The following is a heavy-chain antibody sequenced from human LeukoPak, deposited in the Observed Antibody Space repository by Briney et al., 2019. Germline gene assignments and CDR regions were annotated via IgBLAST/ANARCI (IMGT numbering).Heavy chain of an antibody. D-gene: IGHD1-20*01. CDR1: GGSFSGYY. J-gene: IGHJ1*01. V-gene: IGHV4-34*01. CDR2: IYHSGST. CDR3: ARDPNNWNPEYFQH. Sequence: SETLSLTCAVYGGSFSGYYWSWIRQPPGKGLEWIGSIYHSGSTYYNPSLKSRVTISVDTSKNQFSLKLSSVTAADTAVYYCARDPNNWNPEYFQHWGQGTLVTVFS.